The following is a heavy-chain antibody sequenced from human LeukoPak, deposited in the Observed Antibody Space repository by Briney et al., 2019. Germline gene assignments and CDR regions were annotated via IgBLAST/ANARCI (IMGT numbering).Heavy chain of an antibody. D-gene: IGHD6-13*01. J-gene: IGHJ4*02. CDR2: INPSGGST. V-gene: IGHV1-46*03. CDR1: GYTFTSYY. Sequence: GASVKVSCKASGYTFTSYYMHWVRQAPGQGLERMGIINPSGGSTSYAQKFQGRVTMTRDTSTSTVYMELSSLRSEDTAVYYCVSSSWSPRPLDYWGQGTLVTVSS. CDR3: VSSSWSPRPLDY.